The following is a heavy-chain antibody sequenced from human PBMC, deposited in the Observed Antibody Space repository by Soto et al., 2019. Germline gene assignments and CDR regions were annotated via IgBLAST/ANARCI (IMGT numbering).Heavy chain of an antibody. Sequence: PGGSLRLSCAASGFTFSSYAMHWVRQAPGKGLEWVAVISYDGSNKYYADSVKGRFTISRDNSKNTLYLQMNSLRAEDTAVYYCARGGYSSSWYERWGNYYCYGMDVWGQGTTVTVSS. D-gene: IGHD6-13*01. V-gene: IGHV3-30-3*01. J-gene: IGHJ6*02. CDR1: GFTFSSYA. CDR3: ARGGYSSSWYERWGNYYCYGMDV. CDR2: ISYDGSNK.